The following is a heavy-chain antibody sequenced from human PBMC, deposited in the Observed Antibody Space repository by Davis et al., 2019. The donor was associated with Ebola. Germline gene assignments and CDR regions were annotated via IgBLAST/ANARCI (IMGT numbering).Heavy chain of an antibody. D-gene: IGHD6-6*01. CDR1: GYTFTSYG. J-gene: IGHJ4*02. CDR2: INPNSGGT. CDR3: ATEYGDY. Sequence: ASVQVSCKASGYTFTSYGISWVRQAPGQGLEWMGRINPNSGGTNYAQKFQGRVTMTEDTSTDTANMGLYSLRSEDTAVYYCATEYGDYWGQGTLVTVSS. V-gene: IGHV1-2*06.